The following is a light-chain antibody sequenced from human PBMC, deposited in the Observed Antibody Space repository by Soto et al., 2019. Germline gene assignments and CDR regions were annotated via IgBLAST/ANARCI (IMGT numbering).Light chain of an antibody. CDR3: QQYGSSPLYT. V-gene: IGKV3-20*01. CDR2: GAS. J-gene: IGKJ2*01. CDR1: QGVSSSS. Sequence: EIVLTQAPGTLSLSPGERATLSCRASQGVSSSSLAWYQQRPGQAPRLLIYGASTRATGIPARFSGSGSGTEFTLTISRLEPEDFAVYYCQQYGSSPLYTFGQGTKVDIK.